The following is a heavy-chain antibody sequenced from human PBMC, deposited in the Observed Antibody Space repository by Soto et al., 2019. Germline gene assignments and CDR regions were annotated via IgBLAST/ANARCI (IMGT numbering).Heavy chain of an antibody. CDR3: AKSAYYDFWSGYYRNHYYYGMDV. CDR1: GGTFSSYA. CDR2: IIPIFGTA. V-gene: IGHV1-69*13. D-gene: IGHD3-3*01. Sequence: SVKVSCKASGGTFSSYAISWVRQAPGQGLEWMGGIIPIFGTANYAQKFQGRVTITADESTSTAYMELSSLRSEDTAVYYCAKSAYYDFWSGYYRNHYYYGMDVWGQGTTVTVSS. J-gene: IGHJ6*02.